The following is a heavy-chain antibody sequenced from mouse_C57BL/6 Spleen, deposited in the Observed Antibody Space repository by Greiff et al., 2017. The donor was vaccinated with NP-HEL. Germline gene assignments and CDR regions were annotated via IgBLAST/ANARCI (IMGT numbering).Heavy chain of an antibody. V-gene: IGHV1-64*01. CDR3: ARLGASGRGAMDY. CDR1: GYTFTSYW. D-gene: IGHD1-1*01. CDR2: IHPNSGST. Sequence: QVQLQQPGAELVKPGASVKLSCKASGYTFTSYWMHWVKQRPGQGLEWIGMIHPNSGSTNYNEKFKSTATLTVDKSSSAAYMQLSSLTSEDSAVYYCARLGASGRGAMDYWGQGTSVTVSS. J-gene: IGHJ4*01.